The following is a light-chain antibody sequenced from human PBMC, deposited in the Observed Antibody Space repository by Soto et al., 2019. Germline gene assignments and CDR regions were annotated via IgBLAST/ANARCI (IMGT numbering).Light chain of an antibody. J-gene: IGLJ1*01. CDR1: SSDVGGYNY. CDR2: DVS. CDR3: CSYAGRYIYV. Sequence: QLVLTQPRSVSGSPGQSVSISCTGTSSDVGGYNYVSWYQQHPGKAPKVIIYDVSKRPSGVPDRFSGSKSGNTASLTISGLQSEDEADYYCCSYAGRYIYVFGTGTKLTVL. V-gene: IGLV2-11*01.